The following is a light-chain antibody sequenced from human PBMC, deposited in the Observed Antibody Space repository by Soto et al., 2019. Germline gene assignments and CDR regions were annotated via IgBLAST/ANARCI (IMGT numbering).Light chain of an antibody. J-gene: IGKJ1*01. CDR2: GAS. CDR3: LQYNNWPLWT. V-gene: IGKV3-15*01. Sequence: EILMTQSPATLSVSPGERATLSCRASQSISNSLAWYQQKRGQAPRLLIYGASTRATGIPARFSGSGSGTEFTLTLSSLQSEDFAVYYCLQYNNWPLWTFGQGTKVEIK. CDR1: QSISNS.